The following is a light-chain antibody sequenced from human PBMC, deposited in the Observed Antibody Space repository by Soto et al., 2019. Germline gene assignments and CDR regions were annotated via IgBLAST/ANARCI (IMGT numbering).Light chain of an antibody. Sequence: QSALTQPASVSGSPGQSITISCTGSSSDVGGYNYVSWYQQHPGKAPKLMIYEVSNRPSGVSNRFSGSKSGNTASLTISGLQAEDEADYSCSSYTSSNTWVFGGGTKLTVL. CDR1: SSDVGGYNY. CDR3: SSYTSSNTWV. CDR2: EVS. V-gene: IGLV2-14*01. J-gene: IGLJ3*02.